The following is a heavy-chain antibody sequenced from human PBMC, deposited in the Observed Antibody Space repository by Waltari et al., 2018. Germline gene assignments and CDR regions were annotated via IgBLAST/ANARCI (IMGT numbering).Heavy chain of an antibody. Sequence: QVQLVESGGGVVQPGRSLRLSCAASGFTFSSYGMHWVRQAPGKGLEWVAVISYDGSNKYYADSVKGRFTISRDNSKNTLYLQMNSLRAEDTAGYYCAKDWMEIPGGDWESGYYYYYMDVWGKGTTVTVSS. CDR3: AKDWMEIPGGDWESGYYYYYMDV. V-gene: IGHV3-30*18. CDR2: ISYDGSNK. D-gene: IGHD2-21*01. CDR1: GFTFSSYG. J-gene: IGHJ6*03.